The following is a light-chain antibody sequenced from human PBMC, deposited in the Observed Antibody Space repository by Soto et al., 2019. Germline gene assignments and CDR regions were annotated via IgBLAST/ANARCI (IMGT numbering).Light chain of an antibody. V-gene: IGKV1-5*03. CDR2: KAS. J-gene: IGKJ1*01. CDR1: QSISSW. Sequence: DIQMTQTPSTLSASVGDRVTITCRASQSISSWLAWYQQKPGKAPKLLIYKASSLESGVPSRFRGSGSGTEFTLTISSLQPDDFATYYCQQYNSYSRPFGQGTKVEIK. CDR3: QQYNSYSRP.